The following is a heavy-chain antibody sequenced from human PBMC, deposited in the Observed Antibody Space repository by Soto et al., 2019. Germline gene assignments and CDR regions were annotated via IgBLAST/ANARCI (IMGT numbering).Heavy chain of an antibody. CDR3: ARESEDLTSNFDY. Sequence: GGSLRLSCAASGLTFTRYSMNWARQAPGKGLEWVSSISSTTNYIYYGDSMKGRFTISRDNAKNSLYLEMNSLRAEDTAVYYCARESEDLTSNFDYWGQGTLVTVSS. J-gene: IGHJ4*02. CDR1: GLTFTRYS. CDR2: ISSTTNYI. V-gene: IGHV3-21*06.